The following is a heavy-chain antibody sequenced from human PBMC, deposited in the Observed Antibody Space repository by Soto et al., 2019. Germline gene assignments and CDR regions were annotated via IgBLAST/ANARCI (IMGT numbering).Heavy chain of an antibody. CDR3: ARRKERSGPHYHDY. Sequence: EASVKVSCKASGYTFTTYDIHWLRQVTGQGLEWMGWMNPYNGNTGSTQKLQGRVTMTRNTSISTVYMELTSLRSEDTAVYYCARRKERSGPHYHDYWAQGSVVSVSS. CDR2: MNPYNGNT. J-gene: IGHJ4*02. V-gene: IGHV1-8*01. D-gene: IGHD6-25*01. CDR1: GYTFTTYD.